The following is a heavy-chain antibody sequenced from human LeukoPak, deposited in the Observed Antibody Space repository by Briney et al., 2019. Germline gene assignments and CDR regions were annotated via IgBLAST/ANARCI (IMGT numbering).Heavy chain of an antibody. J-gene: IGHJ5*02. V-gene: IGHV4-59*01. CDR3: ARDMSPFSYYYGSGSSGWFDP. D-gene: IGHD3-10*01. CDR2: IYYSGST. Sequence: TSETLSLTCTVSGGSISSYYWSWIRQPPGKGLEWIGYIYYSGSTNYNPSLKSRVTISVDTSKNQFSLKLSSVTAADTAVYYCARDMSPFSYYYGSGSSGWFDPWGQGTLVTVSS. CDR1: GGSISSYY.